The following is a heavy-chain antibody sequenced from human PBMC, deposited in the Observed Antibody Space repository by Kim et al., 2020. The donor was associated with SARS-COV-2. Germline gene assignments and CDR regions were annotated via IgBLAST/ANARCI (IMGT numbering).Heavy chain of an antibody. V-gene: IGHV1-69*04. CDR3: ARGYCTNGVCYLTNYYYGMDV. Sequence: SVKVSCKASGGTFSSYAISWVRQAPGQGLEWMGRIIPILGIANYAQKFQGRVTITADKSTSTAYMELSSLRSEDTAVYYCARGYCTNGVCYLTNYYYGMDVWGQGTPVTVYS. D-gene: IGHD2-8*01. CDR2: IIPILGIA. J-gene: IGHJ6*02. CDR1: GGTFSSYA.